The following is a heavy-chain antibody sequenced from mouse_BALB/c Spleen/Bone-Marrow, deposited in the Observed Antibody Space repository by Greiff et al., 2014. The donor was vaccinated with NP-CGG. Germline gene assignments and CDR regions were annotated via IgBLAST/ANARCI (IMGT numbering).Heavy chain of an antibody. V-gene: IGHV3-1*02. CDR2: IHYSGTT. D-gene: IGHD4-1*01. Sequence: VQLQQSGPDLVKPSQSLSLTCTVTGYSITSDYSWHWIRQFPGNKLEWMGYIHYSGTTVYNPSLKSRISLTRDTSNNQFFLQLNSVTTEDTATYYCARFAGTPYTMDYWGQGTSVTVSS. CDR1: GYSITSDYS. J-gene: IGHJ4*01. CDR3: ARFAGTPYTMDY.